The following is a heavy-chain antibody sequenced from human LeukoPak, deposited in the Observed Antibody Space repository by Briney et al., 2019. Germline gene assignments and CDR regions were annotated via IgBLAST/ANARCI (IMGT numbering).Heavy chain of an antibody. J-gene: IGHJ4*02. D-gene: IGHD3-3*01. CDR3: AKVDDFWSGGY. CDR1: GFTFSDYY. CDR2: ISGSGGST. Sequence: GGSLRLSCAASGFTFSDYYMSWVRQAPGKGLEWVSAISGSGGSTYYADSVKGRFTISRDNSKNTLYLQMNSLRAEDTAVYYCAKVDDFWSGGYWGQGTLVTVSS. V-gene: IGHV3-23*01.